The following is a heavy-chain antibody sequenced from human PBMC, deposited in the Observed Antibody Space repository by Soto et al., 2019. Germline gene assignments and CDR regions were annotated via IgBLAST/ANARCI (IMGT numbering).Heavy chain of an antibody. J-gene: IGHJ4*02. CDR3: TTVTPRLTAVPAAWDY. D-gene: IGHD2-2*01. V-gene: IGHV3-15*07. CDR2: IKSKTDGGTT. Sequence: EVQLVESGGGLVKPGGSLRLSCAASGFTFSNAWMNWVRQAPGNGLEWVGRIKSKTDGGTTDYAAPVKGRFTISRDDSTHTLYLQMNSLKTEDTAVYYCTTVTPRLTAVPAAWDYWGQGTLVTVSS. CDR1: GFTFSNAW.